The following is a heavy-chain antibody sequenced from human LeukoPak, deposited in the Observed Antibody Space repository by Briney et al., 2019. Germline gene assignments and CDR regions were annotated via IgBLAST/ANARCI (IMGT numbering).Heavy chain of an antibody. Sequence: GGSLRLSCAASGLTFSSYAMNWVRQAPGKGLEWVSTTSTSGGSTYHADSVKGRFTTSRDNSKNTLYLQMNSLGAEDTAVYYCAKGAGIQLWPSFDYWGQGTLVTVSS. CDR2: TSTSGGST. CDR1: GLTFSSYA. J-gene: IGHJ4*02. CDR3: AKGAGIQLWPSFDY. V-gene: IGHV3-23*01. D-gene: IGHD5-18*01.